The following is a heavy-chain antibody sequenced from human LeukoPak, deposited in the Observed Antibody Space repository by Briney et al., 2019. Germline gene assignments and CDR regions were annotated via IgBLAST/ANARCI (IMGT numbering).Heavy chain of an antibody. CDR3: ARDSGAAAGTYYYYGMDV. J-gene: IGHJ6*02. CDR1: SGSISSGDYY. Sequence: SETLSLTCTVSSGSISSGDYYWSWIRQPPGKGLEWIGYIYYSGSTNYNPSLKSRVTISVDTSKNQFSLKLSSVTAADTAVYYCARDSGAAAGTYYYYGMDVWGQGTTVTVSS. V-gene: IGHV4-61*08. D-gene: IGHD6-13*01. CDR2: IYYSGST.